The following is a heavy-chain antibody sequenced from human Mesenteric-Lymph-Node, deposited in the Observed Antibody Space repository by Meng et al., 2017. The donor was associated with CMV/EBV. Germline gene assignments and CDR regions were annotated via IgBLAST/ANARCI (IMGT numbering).Heavy chain of an antibody. CDR3: ARAIGAGTRFLEWLNYDYGMDV. J-gene: IGHJ6*02. CDR1: VYTFTSYY. D-gene: IGHD3-3*01. CDR2: FNPSGGST. V-gene: IGHV1-46*01. Sequence: ASVKVSCKAFVYTFTSYYMHWVRQAPGQGLEWMGIFNPSGGSTMYAQKFQGRVTMTSDTSTSTVYMELSSLRSEDTAVYYCARAIGAGTRFLEWLNYDYGMDVWGQGTTVTVSS.